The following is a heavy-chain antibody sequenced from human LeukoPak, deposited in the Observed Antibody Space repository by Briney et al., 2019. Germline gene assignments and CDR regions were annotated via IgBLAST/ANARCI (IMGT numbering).Heavy chain of an antibody. CDR1: GYTFTAYY. V-gene: IGHV1-2*02. J-gene: IGHJ4*02. CDR3: ASSRTSYSSSSSLDY. D-gene: IGHD6-6*01. Sequence: GASVKVSCKASGYTFTAYYMHWVRQAPGQGLEWMGWLNPDSGGTNYAQKFQGRVTMTRDTSINTAYMDLSRLRSDDTAVYYCASSRTSYSSSSSLDYWGQGTLVTVSS. CDR2: LNPDSGGT.